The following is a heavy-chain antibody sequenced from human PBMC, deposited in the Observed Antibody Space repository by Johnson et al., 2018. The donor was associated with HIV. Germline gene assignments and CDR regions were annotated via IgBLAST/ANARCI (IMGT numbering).Heavy chain of an antibody. D-gene: IGHD6-19*01. CDR3: AKGKSSGRGAFDI. V-gene: IGHV3-30*02. J-gene: IGHJ3*02. CDR1: GFTFGIYG. CDR2: IRYDGSSK. Sequence: QVQLVESGGGVVQPGGSLRLSCAAAGFTFGIYGMHWVRQAPGKGLEWVAFIRYDGSSKYYADSMKGRFTISRDNSKNTLYLQINSLRAEDTAVFYCAKGKSSGRGAFDIWGQGTKVIVSS.